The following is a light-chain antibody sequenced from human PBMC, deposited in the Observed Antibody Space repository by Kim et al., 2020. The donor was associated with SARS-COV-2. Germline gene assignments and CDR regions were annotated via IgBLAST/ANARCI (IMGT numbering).Light chain of an antibody. Sequence: SADVGDRGTITCRASQSISSWLAWYQQKPGKAPKLLIYKASSLESGVPSRFSGSGSGTEFTLTISSLQPDDFATYYCQQYNSYPYSFGQGTKLEI. J-gene: IGKJ2*03. CDR2: KAS. V-gene: IGKV1-5*03. CDR3: QQYNSYPYS. CDR1: QSISSW.